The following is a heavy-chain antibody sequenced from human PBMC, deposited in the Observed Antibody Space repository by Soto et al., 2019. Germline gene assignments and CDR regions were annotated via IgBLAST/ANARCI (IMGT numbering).Heavy chain of an antibody. Sequence: EASVKVSCKASGYTFTSYGISWVRQAPGQGLEWMGWISAYNGNTNYAQKLQGRVTMTTDTSTSTAYMELRSLRSEDTAVYYCARSIVVVTALDYWGQGTLVPVSS. V-gene: IGHV1-18*01. CDR3: ARSIVVVTALDY. CDR2: ISAYNGNT. CDR1: GYTFTSYG. J-gene: IGHJ4*02. D-gene: IGHD2-21*02.